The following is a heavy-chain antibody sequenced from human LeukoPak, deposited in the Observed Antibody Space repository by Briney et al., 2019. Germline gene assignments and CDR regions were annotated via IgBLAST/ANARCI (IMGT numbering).Heavy chain of an antibody. J-gene: IGHJ4*02. V-gene: IGHV3-53*01. CDR1: GFTVSSNY. CDR3: ARVMDYFDY. CDR2: VYSGVNT. Sequence: GGSLRLSCAASGFTVSSNYMSWVRQAPGKGLDWVSVVYSGVNTYYADSVKGRFTISRDNSKNTLYLQMNSLRAEDTAVYYCARVMDYFDYWGQGTLVTVSS. D-gene: IGHD5-24*01.